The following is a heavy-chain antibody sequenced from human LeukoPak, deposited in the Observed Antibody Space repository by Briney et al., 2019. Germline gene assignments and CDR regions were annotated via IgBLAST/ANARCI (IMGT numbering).Heavy chain of an antibody. Sequence: ASXKVSCKASGYTFTNFGISWVGQAPGQGLEWMGWISAYNGNTDYAQKFQDRVTVTTETYTSTAYMELRRLRYDDTAVYYCARASRYDFWSGYPYYFDYWGQGTLVTVSS. CDR3: ARASRYDFWSGYPYYFDY. CDR2: ISAYNGNT. CDR1: GYTFTNFG. J-gene: IGHJ4*02. V-gene: IGHV1-18*01. D-gene: IGHD3-3*01.